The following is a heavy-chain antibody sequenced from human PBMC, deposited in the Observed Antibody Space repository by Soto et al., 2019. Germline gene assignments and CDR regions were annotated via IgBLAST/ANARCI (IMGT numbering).Heavy chain of an antibody. CDR1: GGSISSSSYY. J-gene: IGHJ4*02. D-gene: IGHD2-15*01. Sequence: SETLSLTCTVSGGSISSSSYYWGWIRQPPGKGLEWIGGIYYSGSTYYNPSLKSRVTISVDTSKNQFSLKLSSVTAADTAVYYCARHTPAISISDHWGQGTLVTVSS. CDR3: ARHTPAISISDH. V-gene: IGHV4-39*01. CDR2: IYYSGST.